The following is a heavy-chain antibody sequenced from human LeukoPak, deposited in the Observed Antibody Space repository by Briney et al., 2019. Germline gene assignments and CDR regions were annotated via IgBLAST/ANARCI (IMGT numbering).Heavy chain of an antibody. J-gene: IGHJ4*02. Sequence: GGSLRLSCAVSGFTFSTYDISWVRQAPGKGLEWVSAISGSGGSTYYADSVKGRFTISRDNSKNTLYLQLKSLRAEDTAVYYCAKDSSSGTYFDYWGQGTLVTVSS. CDR1: GFTFSTYD. CDR3: AKDSSSGTYFDY. CDR2: ISGSGGST. V-gene: IGHV3-23*01. D-gene: IGHD1-26*01.